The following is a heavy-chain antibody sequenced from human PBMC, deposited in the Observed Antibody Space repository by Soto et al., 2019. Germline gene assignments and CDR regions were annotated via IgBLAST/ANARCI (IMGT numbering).Heavy chain of an antibody. V-gene: IGHV3-23*01. D-gene: IGHD1-26*01. J-gene: IGHJ6*02. CDR3: AKSTGGGYYYYYGMDV. CDR2: ISGSGGST. Sequence: GGSLRLSCAASGFTFSSYAMSWVRQAPGKGLEWVSAISGSGGSTYYADSVKGRFTISRDNSKNTLYLQMNSLRAEDTAVYYCAKSTGGGYYYYYGMDVWGQGTTVTVSS. CDR1: GFTFSSYA.